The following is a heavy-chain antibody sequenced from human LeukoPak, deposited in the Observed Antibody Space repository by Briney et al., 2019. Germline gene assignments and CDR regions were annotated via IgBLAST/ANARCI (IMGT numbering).Heavy chain of an antibody. Sequence: PSETLSLTCSVSGGSMNNYYWSWIRQPPGKGLEWVGYIYYSGNTNYNPSLKSRGTISVDTSQNQSCLTVRSVPAPDTALYYCARHSPHSDFWSPNWFDPWGQGTLVTVSS. J-gene: IGHJ5*02. CDR2: IYYSGNT. D-gene: IGHD3-3*01. CDR3: ARHSPHSDFWSPNWFDP. CDR1: GGSMNNYY. V-gene: IGHV4-59*01.